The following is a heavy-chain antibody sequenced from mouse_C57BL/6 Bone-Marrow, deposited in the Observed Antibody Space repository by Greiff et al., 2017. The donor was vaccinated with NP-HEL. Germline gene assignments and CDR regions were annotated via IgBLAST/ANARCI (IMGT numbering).Heavy chain of an antibody. CDR1: GYTFTDYE. CDR2: IDPETGGT. CDR3: TRASVYFDY. J-gene: IGHJ2*01. V-gene: IGHV1-15*01. Sequence: VQLQQSGAELVRPGASVTLSCKASGYTFTDYEMHWVKQTPVHGLEWIGAIDPETGGTASNQKFTGKAILTADKSSSTAYMERRSLKSKDTAVYYCTRASVYFDYWGQGTTLTVSS.